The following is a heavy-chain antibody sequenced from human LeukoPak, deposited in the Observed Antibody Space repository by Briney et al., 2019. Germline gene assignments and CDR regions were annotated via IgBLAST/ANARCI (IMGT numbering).Heavy chain of an antibody. J-gene: IGHJ4*02. Sequence: PGGFLRLSCAASGFTFSAYTMSWVRQAPGKGLEWVSSITTSSDYKYYADSLRGRLTISRDNAKNSLFLQMNSLRGDDTAVYYCARDPAATPLDYWGQGILVTVSP. CDR2: ITTSSDYK. V-gene: IGHV3-21*01. CDR3: ARDPAATPLDY. D-gene: IGHD6-13*01. CDR1: GFTFSAYT.